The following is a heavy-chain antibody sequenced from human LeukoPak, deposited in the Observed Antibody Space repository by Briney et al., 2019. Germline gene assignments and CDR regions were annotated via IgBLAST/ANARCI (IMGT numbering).Heavy chain of an antibody. Sequence: PSETLSLTCTVSGGSISSSSYYWGWIRQPPGKGLEWIGSIYYSGSTYYNPSLKSRVTISVDTSKNQFSLRLSSVTAADTAVYYCARRLTDYFDYWGQGTLVTVSS. CDR2: IYYSGST. CDR1: GGSISSSSYY. J-gene: IGHJ4*02. D-gene: IGHD7-27*01. CDR3: ARRLTDYFDY. V-gene: IGHV4-39*01.